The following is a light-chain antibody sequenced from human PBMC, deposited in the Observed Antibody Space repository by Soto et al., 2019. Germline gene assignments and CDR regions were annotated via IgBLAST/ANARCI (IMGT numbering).Light chain of an antibody. J-gene: IGKJ4*01. CDR1: QDISNY. V-gene: IGKV1-33*01. CDR3: QHYDNLLPLT. CDR2: DAS. Sequence: DIQMTQSPSSLSASVGDRVTITCQASQDISNYLNWYQQKQGKAPKLLIYDASNLETGVPSRFSGSGSGTDFTFTISSLQPEDIATYYCQHYDNLLPLTFGGGTKVEIK.